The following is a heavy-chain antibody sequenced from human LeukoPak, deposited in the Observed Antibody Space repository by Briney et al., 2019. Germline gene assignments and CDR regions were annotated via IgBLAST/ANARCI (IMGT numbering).Heavy chain of an antibody. CDR1: GDSISSGGYY. Sequence: PSQTLSLTCTVSGDSISSGGYYWSWIRQPPGKGLEWIGYIYHSGTTYYNPSLTSRVTISVDRSKNQFSLKVHSVTAADTAVYYCARDYGYFFDYWGQGTLVTVSS. J-gene: IGHJ4*02. CDR3: ARDYGYFFDY. V-gene: IGHV4-30-2*01. CDR2: IYHSGTT. D-gene: IGHD3-16*01.